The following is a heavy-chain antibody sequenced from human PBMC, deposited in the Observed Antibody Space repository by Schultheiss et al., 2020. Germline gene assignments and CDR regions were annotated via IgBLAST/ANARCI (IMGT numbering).Heavy chain of an antibody. J-gene: IGHJ4*02. CDR1: GGSISSGGYY. Sequence: SETLSLTCTVSGGSISSGGYYWSWIRQHPGKGLEWIGYIYYSGSTYYNPSLKSRVTISVDTSKNQFSLKLSSVTAADTAVYYCARDYGDYAPPDYWGQGTLVTVSS. CDR2: IYYSGST. CDR3: ARDYGDYAPPDY. D-gene: IGHD4-17*01. V-gene: IGHV4-31*03.